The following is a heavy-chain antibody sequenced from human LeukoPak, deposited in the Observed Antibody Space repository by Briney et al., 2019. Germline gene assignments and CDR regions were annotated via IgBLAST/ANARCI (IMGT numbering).Heavy chain of an antibody. CDR1: GYSFTSYW. CDR2: IYPGDSDT. Sequence: GESLKISCKGSGYSFTSYWIGWVRQMPGKGLEWMGIIYPGDSDTRYSPSFQGQVTISADKSISTAYLQWSSLKASDTAMYYCARQADTARDAFDIWGQGTMVTVSS. J-gene: IGHJ3*02. CDR3: ARQADTARDAFDI. V-gene: IGHV5-51*01. D-gene: IGHD5-18*01.